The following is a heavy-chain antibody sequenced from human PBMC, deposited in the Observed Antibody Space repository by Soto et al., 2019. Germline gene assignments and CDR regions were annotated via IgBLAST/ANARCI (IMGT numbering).Heavy chain of an antibody. V-gene: IGHV4-61*01. CDR3: ARSGRVIDAKKAFDY. CDR1: GGSISSSSYY. CDR2: IYYSGST. J-gene: IGHJ4*02. D-gene: IGHD3-16*02. Sequence: PXXTLSLPFTVSGGSISSSSYYWSSIRQPPGKGLEWIGYIYYSGSTNYNPSLKSRVTISVDTSKNQFSLKLSSVTAADTAVYYCARSGRVIDAKKAFDYWGQGTLVTVSS.